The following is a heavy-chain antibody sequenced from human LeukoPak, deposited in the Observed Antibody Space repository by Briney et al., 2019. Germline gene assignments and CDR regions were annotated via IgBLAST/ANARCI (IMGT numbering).Heavy chain of an antibody. CDR2: ISASGST. CDR3: AGDRQWLVDY. CDR1: GGSLSSGGYY. V-gene: IGHV4-61*02. J-gene: IGHJ4*02. Sequence: PSQTLSLTCTVSGGSLSSGGYYWSWIRQPAGKELEWIGRISASGSTNYNPSLASRVTMSVDTSKNQFSLKLTSVPAADKAVYYCAGDRQWLVDYWGQGALVTVSS. D-gene: IGHD6-19*01.